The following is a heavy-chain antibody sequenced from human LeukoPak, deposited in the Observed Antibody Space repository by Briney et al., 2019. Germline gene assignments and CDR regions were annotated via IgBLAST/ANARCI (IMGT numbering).Heavy chain of an antibody. J-gene: IGHJ6*02. CDR1: GYTLTELS. D-gene: IGHD3-9*01. V-gene: IGHV1-24*01. CDR2: FDPEDGET. Sequence: GASVKVSCKVSGYTLTELSMHWVRQAPGKGLEWMGGFDPEDGETIYAQKFQGRVTMTEDTSTDTAYMELSSLRSEDTAVYYCARAFMPQKGILTGYALPYGMDVWGQGTTVTVSS. CDR3: ARAFMPQKGILTGYALPYGMDV.